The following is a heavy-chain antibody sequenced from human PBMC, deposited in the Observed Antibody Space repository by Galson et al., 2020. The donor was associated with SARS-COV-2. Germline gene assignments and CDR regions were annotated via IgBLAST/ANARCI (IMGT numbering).Heavy chain of an antibody. CDR2: SGSTI. V-gene: IGHV3-23*01. J-gene: IGHJ6*02. CDR3: AGGVAEEGYYYYYGMDV. Sequence: SGSTIYYADSVKGRFTISRDNSKNTLYLQMNSLRAEDTAVYYCAGGVAEEGYYYYYGMDVWGQGTTVTVSS. D-gene: IGHD2-15*01.